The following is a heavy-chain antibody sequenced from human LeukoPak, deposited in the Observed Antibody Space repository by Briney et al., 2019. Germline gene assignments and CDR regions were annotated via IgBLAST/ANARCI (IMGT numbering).Heavy chain of an antibody. D-gene: IGHD3-16*01. CDR1: GCTFGGSA. CDR3: AKVGQPWSIWDYFDY. CDR2: ISASGDNT. V-gene: IGHV3-23*01. Sequence: GGSLKLSCAASGCTFGGSALRWVRQASGKGLEWVACISASGDNTTYADSVKGRFTISRDNSKNTLYLQMNSLRAGDTAVYYCAKVGQPWSIWDYFDYWGQGTLVTVSS. J-gene: IGHJ4*02.